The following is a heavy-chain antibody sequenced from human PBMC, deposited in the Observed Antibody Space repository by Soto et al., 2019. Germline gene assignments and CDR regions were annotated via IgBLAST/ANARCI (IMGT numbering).Heavy chain of an antibody. J-gene: IGHJ4*02. CDR3: ARDLGDSGSYLPFDY. CDR2: IIPILGIA. D-gene: IGHD1-26*01. Sequence: QVQLVQSGAEVKKPGSSVKVSCKASGGTFSSYTISWVRQAPGQGLEWMGRIIPILGIANYAQKFQGRVRLXXDXAXXTAYMELSSLRSEDTAVYYCARDLGDSGSYLPFDYWGQGTLVTVSS. V-gene: IGHV1-69*08. CDR1: GGTFSSYT.